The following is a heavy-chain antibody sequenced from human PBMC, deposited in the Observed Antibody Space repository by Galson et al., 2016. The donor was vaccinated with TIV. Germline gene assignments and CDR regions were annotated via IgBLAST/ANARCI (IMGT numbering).Heavy chain of an antibody. CDR3: ARDFPPGYGSSFNDY. J-gene: IGHJ4*02. Sequence: SLRLSCAASGFTFSSYWMSWVRQAPGKGLEWVANIKQDGSKKYYVDSVKGRFTISRDNAKNSLFLQMNSLRAEDRAVYYCARDFPPGYGSSFNDYWGQGTLVTVSS. CDR2: IKQDGSKK. CDR1: GFTFSSYW. D-gene: IGHD6-13*01. V-gene: IGHV3-7*01.